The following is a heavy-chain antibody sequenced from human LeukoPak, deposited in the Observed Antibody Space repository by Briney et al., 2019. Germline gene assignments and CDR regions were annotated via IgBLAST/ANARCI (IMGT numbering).Heavy chain of an antibody. CDR1: GESFSGHY. CDR2: INHSGIT. Sequence: SETLSLTCAVYGESFSGHYWTWIRQPPGRGLEWIGEINHSGITTPNPSLNNRVTISVGTSKNQFSLKLTSVTAADTAVYYCARPRYGSGSLDSWGQGTLVTVSS. D-gene: IGHD3-10*01. V-gene: IGHV4-34*01. J-gene: IGHJ4*02. CDR3: ARPRYGSGSLDS.